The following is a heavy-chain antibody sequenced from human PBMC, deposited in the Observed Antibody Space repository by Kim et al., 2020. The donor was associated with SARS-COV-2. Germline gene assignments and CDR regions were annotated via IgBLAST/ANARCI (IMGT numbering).Heavy chain of an antibody. Sequence: PSLKRRVTISVDTSKNQFSLKLSSVTAADTAVYYCARDGYDYIWGSYRYDWGQGTLVTVSS. CDR3: ARDGYDYIWGSYRYD. J-gene: IGHJ4*02. V-gene: IGHV4-59*01. D-gene: IGHD3-16*02.